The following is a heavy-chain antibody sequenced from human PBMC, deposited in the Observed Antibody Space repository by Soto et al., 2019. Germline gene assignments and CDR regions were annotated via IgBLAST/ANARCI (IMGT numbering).Heavy chain of an antibody. D-gene: IGHD3-9*01. V-gene: IGHV4-59*01. CDR1: GGSISSYY. CDR2: IYYSGST. Sequence: SETLSLTCTVSGGSISSYYWSWIRQPPGKGLEWIGYIYYSGSTNYNPSLKSRVTISVDTSKNQFSLKLSSVTAADTAVYYCARDTRSYDNLTGYYKALNWFDPWGQGTLVTVSS. J-gene: IGHJ5*02. CDR3: ARDTRSYDNLTGYYKALNWFDP.